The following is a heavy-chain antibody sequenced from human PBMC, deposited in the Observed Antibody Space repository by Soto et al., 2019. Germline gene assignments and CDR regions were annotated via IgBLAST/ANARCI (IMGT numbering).Heavy chain of an antibody. J-gene: IGHJ4*02. V-gene: IGHV3-23*01. CDR2: ISGSGGST. CDR1: GFNFSSYA. Sequence: GGSMRVSCAAAGFNFSSYARSWVRKATGKGLEWVSAISGSGGSTYYADSVKGRFTISRDNSKNTLYLQMNSLRAEDTAVYYCAKDNDRGVINYFDYWGQGTLVTVSS. CDR3: AKDNDRGVINYFDY. D-gene: IGHD3-10*02.